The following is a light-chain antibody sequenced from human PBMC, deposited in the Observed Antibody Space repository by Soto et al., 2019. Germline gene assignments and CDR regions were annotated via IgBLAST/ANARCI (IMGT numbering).Light chain of an antibody. J-gene: IGKJ1*01. CDR3: QQSDSSSWT. V-gene: IGKV1-39*01. Sequence: DIQMTQSPSSLSASVGDRVTITCRASQSISSYLNWYQQKPGKAPNLLIYAASSLQSGVPSRFSGSGSGTDFTLTISSLQPEDFATYYCQQSDSSSWTFGQGTTVEIQ. CDR1: QSISSY. CDR2: AAS.